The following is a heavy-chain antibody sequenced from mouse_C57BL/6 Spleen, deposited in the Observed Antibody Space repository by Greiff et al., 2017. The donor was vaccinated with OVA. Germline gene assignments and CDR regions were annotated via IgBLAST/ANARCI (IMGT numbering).Heavy chain of an antibody. V-gene: IGHV1-66*01. CDR1: GYSFTSYY. CDR2: LYPGSGNT. Sequence: QVQLQQSGPELVKPGASVKISCKASGYSFTSYYIHWVKQRPGQGLEWIGWLYPGSGNTKYNEKFKGKATLTADTSSSTAYMQLSSLTSEDSAVYYCARDAVVATEAMDYWGQGTSVTVSS. CDR3: ARDAVVATEAMDY. J-gene: IGHJ4*01. D-gene: IGHD1-1*01.